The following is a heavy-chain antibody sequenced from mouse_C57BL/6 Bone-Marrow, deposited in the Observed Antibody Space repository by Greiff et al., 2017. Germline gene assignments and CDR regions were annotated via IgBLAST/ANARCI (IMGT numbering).Heavy chain of an antibody. D-gene: IGHD1-1*01. V-gene: IGHV5-12*01. CDR1: GFTFSDYY. Sequence: EVKLVESGGGLVQPGGSLKLSCAASGFTFSDYYMYWVRQTPEKRLEWVAYISNGGGSTYYPDTVKGRFTISRDNAKNTLYLQMSRLKSEDTAMYYCARLHYYGSSYWYFDVWGTGTTVTVSS. CDR2: ISNGGGST. CDR3: ARLHYYGSSYWYFDV. J-gene: IGHJ1*03.